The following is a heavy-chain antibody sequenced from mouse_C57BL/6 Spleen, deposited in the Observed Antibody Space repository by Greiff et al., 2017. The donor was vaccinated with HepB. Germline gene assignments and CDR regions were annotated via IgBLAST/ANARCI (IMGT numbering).Heavy chain of an antibody. CDR3: APDYYGSSPHYYAMDY. D-gene: IGHD1-1*01. J-gene: IGHJ4*01. V-gene: IGHV1-74*01. CDR2: IHPSDSDT. CDR1: GYTFTSYW. Sequence: QVQLQQPGAELVKPGASVKVSCKASGYTFTSYWMHWVKQRPGQGLEWIGRIHPSDSDTNYNQKFKGKATLTVDKSSSTAYMQLSSLTSEDSAVYYCAPDYYGSSPHYYAMDYWGQGTSVTVSS.